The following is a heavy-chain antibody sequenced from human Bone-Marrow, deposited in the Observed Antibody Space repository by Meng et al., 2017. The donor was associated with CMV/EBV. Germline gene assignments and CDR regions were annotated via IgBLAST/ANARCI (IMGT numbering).Heavy chain of an antibody. CDR3: ARDRQLLLYGVYYGMDV. CDR1: GFTFSSYW. J-gene: IGHJ6*02. V-gene: IGHV3-7*01. Sequence: GESLKISCAASGFTFSSYWMSWVRQAPGKGLEWVANIKQDGSEKYYVDSVKGRFTISRDNAKNSLYLQMNSLRAEDTAVYYCARDRQLLLYGVYYGMDVWGQGPTVTVSS. CDR2: IKQDGSEK. D-gene: IGHD2-2*02.